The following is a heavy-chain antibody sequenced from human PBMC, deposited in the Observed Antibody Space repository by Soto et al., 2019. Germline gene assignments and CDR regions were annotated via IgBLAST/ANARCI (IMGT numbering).Heavy chain of an antibody. D-gene: IGHD2-8*01. J-gene: IGHJ6*02. V-gene: IGHV3-23*01. Sequence: EVQLLESGGGLVQPGGSLRLSCAASGFTFSSYAMSWVRQAPGKGLEWVSAISGSGGSTYYADSVKGRFTISRDNYKNTQYLQMNSLRAEDTAVYYCAKDFDVLRVYATHGPDYGMDVWGQGTTVTVSS. CDR2: ISGSGGST. CDR3: AKDFDVLRVYATHGPDYGMDV. CDR1: GFTFSSYA.